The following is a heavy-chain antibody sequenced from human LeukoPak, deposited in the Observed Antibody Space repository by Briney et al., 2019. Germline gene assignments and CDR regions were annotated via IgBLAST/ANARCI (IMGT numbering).Heavy chain of an antibody. CDR3: ARYCGGDCYGMDV. J-gene: IGHJ6*02. Sequence: PGGSLRLSCTASEFTFSSYWMSWVRQAPGKGLECVANIKQDGSEKDYVDSVKGRFTISRDNAKNSLYLQMNNLRAEDTAVYYCARYCGGDCYGMDVWGQGTTVTVSS. CDR2: IKQDGSEK. D-gene: IGHD2-21*01. V-gene: IGHV3-7*01. CDR1: EFTFSSYW.